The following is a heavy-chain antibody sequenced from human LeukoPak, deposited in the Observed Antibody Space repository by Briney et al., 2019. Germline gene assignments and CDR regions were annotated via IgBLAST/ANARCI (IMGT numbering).Heavy chain of an antibody. CDR1: GGSFSSYY. CDR3: ARVGPWVNPDYYYYYMDV. CDR2: IYYSGST. V-gene: IGHV4-39*01. D-gene: IGHD1-14*01. Sequence: SETLSLTCAVYGGSFSSYYWGWIRQPPGKGLEWIGSIYYSGSTYYNPSLKSRVTISVDTSKNQFSLKLSSVTAADTAVYYCARVGPWVNPDYYYYYMDVWGKGTTVTVSS. J-gene: IGHJ6*03.